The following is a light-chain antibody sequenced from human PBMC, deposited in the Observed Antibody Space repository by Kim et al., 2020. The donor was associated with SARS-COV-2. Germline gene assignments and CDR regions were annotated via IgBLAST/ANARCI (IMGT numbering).Light chain of an antibody. CDR3: QAWDTSTGV. Sequence: SYELTQPPSVSVSPGQTANIPCSGDTLRNKYASWYQQKPGQSPVLLIYQDTKRPSGIPERFSGSNSGNTATLTISGTQSMDEADYFCQAWDTSTGVFGTGTKVTVL. V-gene: IGLV3-1*01. CDR2: QDT. J-gene: IGLJ1*01. CDR1: TLRNKY.